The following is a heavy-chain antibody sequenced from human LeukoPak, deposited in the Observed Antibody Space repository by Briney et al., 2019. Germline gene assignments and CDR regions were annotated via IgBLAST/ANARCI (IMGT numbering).Heavy chain of an antibody. J-gene: IGHJ4*02. D-gene: IGHD4-17*01. CDR1: GGTFTTYA. V-gene: IGHV1-69*04. CDR2: ITPILGTA. CDR3: ASFMTTVTKSSDFDY. Sequence: SVKVSCKASGGTFTTYAISWVRQAPGKGLGWMGRITPILGTANYAQKFQGRVTITADKSTSTAYMELSSLRSEDTAVYYCASFMTTVTKSSDFDYWGQGTLVTVSS.